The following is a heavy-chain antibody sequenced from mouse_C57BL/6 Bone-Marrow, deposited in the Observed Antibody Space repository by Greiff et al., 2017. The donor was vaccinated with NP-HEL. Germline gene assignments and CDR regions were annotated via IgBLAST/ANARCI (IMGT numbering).Heavy chain of an antibody. D-gene: IGHD1-1*01. CDR2: ISSGGSYT. Sequence: EVKLMESGGDLVKPGGSLKLSCAASGFTFSSYGMSWVRQTPDKRLEWVATISSGGSYTYYPDSVKGRFTISRDNAKNTLYLQMRSLKSEDTAMYYCARPGDYYGSSSYWYFDVWGTGTTVTVSS. J-gene: IGHJ1*03. CDR1: GFTFSSYG. CDR3: ARPGDYYGSSSYWYFDV. V-gene: IGHV5-6*01.